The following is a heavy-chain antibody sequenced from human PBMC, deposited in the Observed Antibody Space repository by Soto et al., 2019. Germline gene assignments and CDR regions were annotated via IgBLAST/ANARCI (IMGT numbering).Heavy chain of an antibody. CDR2: INSDGSTT. D-gene: IGHD6-13*01. Sequence: EVQLVESGGGLVQPGGSLRLSCAASGFTFSRYWMHWVRQAPGKGLVWVSRINSDGSTTNYADSVKGRFTISRDNAKNTLYLQMNSLGAEDTAVYYCARVGAAGTDWYFDLLGRGTLVTVSS. CDR1: GFTFSRYW. V-gene: IGHV3-74*01. J-gene: IGHJ2*01. CDR3: ARVGAAGTDWYFDL.